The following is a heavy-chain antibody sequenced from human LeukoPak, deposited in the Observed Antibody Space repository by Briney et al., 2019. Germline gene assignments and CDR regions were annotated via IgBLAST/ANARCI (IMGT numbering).Heavy chain of an antibody. Sequence: PGGSLRLSCTVSGFTFSNYAMAWVRQAPGKGLEWVATIVASYSGTFYVDSVKGRFVVSRDNSKNTLYLQMNSLRVDDGAVYYCAKGKEGGLLDFFDPWGPGTLVTVSS. J-gene: IGHJ5*02. V-gene: IGHV3-23*01. CDR2: IVASYSGT. D-gene: IGHD3/OR15-3a*01. CDR3: AKGKEGGLLDFFDP. CDR1: GFTFSNYA.